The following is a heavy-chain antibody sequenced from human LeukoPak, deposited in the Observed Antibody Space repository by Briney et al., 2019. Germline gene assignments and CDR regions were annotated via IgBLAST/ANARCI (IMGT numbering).Heavy chain of an antibody. CDR1: GGSISSYY. D-gene: IGHD2-2*03. J-gene: IGHJ5*02. Sequence: SETLSLTCTVSGGSISSYYWSWIRQPAGKGLEWIGRIYTSGSTNYNPSLKSRVTMSVDTSKNQFSLKLSSVTAADTAVYYCARATIGYCGSTSCSNNWFDPWGQGTLVTVSS. CDR2: IYTSGST. V-gene: IGHV4-4*07. CDR3: ARATIGYCGSTSCSNNWFDP.